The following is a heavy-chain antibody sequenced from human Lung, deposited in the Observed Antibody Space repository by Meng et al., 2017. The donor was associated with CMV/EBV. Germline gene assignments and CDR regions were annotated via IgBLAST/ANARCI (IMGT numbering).Heavy chain of an antibody. J-gene: IGHJ4*02. CDR3: ARGARLGYCSGANCYFNDF. Sequence: SVKVSCKASGGSLSNYRLNWVRQVPGHRFQWMGGIIPILGIPDYPENFQSRVTITADTSTDTAYMHLSSLRLEDTAVYYCARGARLGYCSGANCYFNDFWGQGTWVTVS. CDR1: GGSLSNYR. D-gene: IGHD2-15*01. V-gene: IGHV1-69*10. CDR2: IIPILGIP.